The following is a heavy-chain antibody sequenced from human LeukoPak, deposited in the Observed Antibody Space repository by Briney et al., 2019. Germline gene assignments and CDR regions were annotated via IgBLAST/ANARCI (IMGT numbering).Heavy chain of an antibody. CDR3: AFSDVMDV. CDR1: GFTFSSYA. CDR2: ISGSGGSK. Sequence: GGSLRLSCAASGFTFSSYAMSWVRQAPGKGLVGVSAISGSGGSKYYADSVNGRFTIARDNSKNTLYLQMNSRRAEDTAVYYCAFSDVMDVWGQGTTVTVSS. J-gene: IGHJ6*02. V-gene: IGHV3-23*01.